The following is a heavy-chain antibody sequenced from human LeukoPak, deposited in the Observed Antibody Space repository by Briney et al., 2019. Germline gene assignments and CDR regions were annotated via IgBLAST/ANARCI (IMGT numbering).Heavy chain of an antibody. CDR3: AKTIVGEL. Sequence: GGSLRLSCAAFGFTFSNFAMSWVRQAPGKGLEWVSAISGSGRSTYYPDSVKGRFTISRDNSKNTLYLQMNSLRADDTALYYCAKTIVGELRGQGTMVTVSS. D-gene: IGHD1-26*01. CDR2: ISGSGRST. J-gene: IGHJ3*01. CDR1: GFTFSNFA. V-gene: IGHV3-23*01.